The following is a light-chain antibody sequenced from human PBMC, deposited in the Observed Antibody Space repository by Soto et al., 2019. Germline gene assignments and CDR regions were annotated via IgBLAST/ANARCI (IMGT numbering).Light chain of an antibody. J-gene: IGKJ2*01. CDR1: QSVSSY. CDR3: QQRSNWPPVYT. Sequence: EIVLTQSPATLSLSPGERATLSCRASQSVSSYLAWYQQKPGQAPRLLIYDASNRATGNPARFSGSGSGTGFTLTISSLEAEDFAVYNCQQRSNWPPVYTFGQGTKLEIK. CDR2: DAS. V-gene: IGKV3-11*01.